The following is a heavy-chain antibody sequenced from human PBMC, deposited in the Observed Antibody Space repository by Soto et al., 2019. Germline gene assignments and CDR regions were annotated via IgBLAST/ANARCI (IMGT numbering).Heavy chain of an antibody. J-gene: IGHJ6*02. CDR3: XXXXXXXXXXXNX. CDR1: GFSFSDFG. CDR2: ISYDGSKK. V-gene: IGHV3-30*03. Sequence: QVQLMEAGGGVVQPGRSLRLSCAASGFSFSDFGMHWVRQAPGKGLEWVAVISYDGSKKYHVDSVKGRFTIFRDNSKNTLFLQMNSLRDEDTXXXXXXXXXXXXXXXXNXWGQGTTVTVSS.